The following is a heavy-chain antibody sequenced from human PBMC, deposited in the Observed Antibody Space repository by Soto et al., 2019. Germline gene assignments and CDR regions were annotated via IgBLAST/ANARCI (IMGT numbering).Heavy chain of an antibody. CDR3: AKVVFRYFGWLLRDSDY. V-gene: IGHV3-23*01. Sequence: GTLRLSCAPSPFTSSSYAMSRVRHAPGKGLERLSAISGSGGSTYYGACVKGRFSICRYNPKHTLYLQMNSLRAEDTAVYYCAKVVFRYFGWLLRDSDYWGQVSLVTVSS. J-gene: IGHJ4*02. D-gene: IGHD3-9*01. CDR2: ISGSGGST. CDR1: PFTSSSYA.